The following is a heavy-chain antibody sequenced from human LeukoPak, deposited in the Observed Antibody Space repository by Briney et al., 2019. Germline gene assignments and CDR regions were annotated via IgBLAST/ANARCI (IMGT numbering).Heavy chain of an antibody. CDR2: IIPIFGTA. V-gene: IGHV1-69*05. D-gene: IGHD3-10*01. Sequence: SVKVSCKASGGTFSSYAISWVRQAPGQGLEWMGGIIPIFGTANYAQKFQGRVTMTRDTSISTAYMELSRLRSDDTAVYYCARNGGFGDFDYWGQGTLVTVSS. CDR3: ARNGGFGDFDY. J-gene: IGHJ4*02. CDR1: GGTFSSYA.